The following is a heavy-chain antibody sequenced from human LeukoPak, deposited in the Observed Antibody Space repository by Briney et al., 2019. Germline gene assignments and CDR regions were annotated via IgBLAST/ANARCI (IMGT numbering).Heavy chain of an antibody. J-gene: IGHJ6*02. D-gene: IGHD3-10*01. CDR3: ARARSMARDPRLKHVKSYYYYGMDV. Sequence: GASVKVPCKASGYTFTGYYMHWVRQAPGQGLEWMGWINPNSGGTNYAQKFQGRVTMTRDTSISTAYMELSRLRSDDTAVYYCARARSMARDPRLKHVKSYYYYGMDVWGQGTTVTVSS. V-gene: IGHV1-2*02. CDR1: GYTFTGYY. CDR2: INPNSGGT.